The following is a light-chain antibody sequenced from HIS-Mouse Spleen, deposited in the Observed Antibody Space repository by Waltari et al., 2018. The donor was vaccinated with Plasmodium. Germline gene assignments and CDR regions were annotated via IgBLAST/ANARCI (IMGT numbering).Light chain of an antibody. CDR1: SSDVGGYNS. Sequence: QSALTQPASVSGSPGQSITISCTGTSSDVGGYNSVSWYQQHPGKAPKLMIYDVSNRPSGVSNRFSGSKSGNTASLTISGLQAEDEADYYCSSYTSSSIRVFGGGTKLTVL. J-gene: IGLJ3*02. V-gene: IGLV2-14*03. CDR3: SSYTSSSIRV. CDR2: DVS.